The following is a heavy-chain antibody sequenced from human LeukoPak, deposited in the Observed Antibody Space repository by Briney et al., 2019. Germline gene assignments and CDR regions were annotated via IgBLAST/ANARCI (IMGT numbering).Heavy chain of an antibody. CDR2: ISGSGGST. CDR1: GFTFSSYA. J-gene: IGHJ5*02. D-gene: IGHD3-10*01. V-gene: IGHV3-23*01. CDR3: AKDSSSNSGYNWFDP. Sequence: GGSLRLSCAASGFTFSSYAMSWVRQAPGKGLEWVSAISGSGGSTYYADSVKGRFTISRDNSKNTLYLQMNSLRAEDTAVYYCAKDSSSNSGYNWFDPWGQGTLVTVSS.